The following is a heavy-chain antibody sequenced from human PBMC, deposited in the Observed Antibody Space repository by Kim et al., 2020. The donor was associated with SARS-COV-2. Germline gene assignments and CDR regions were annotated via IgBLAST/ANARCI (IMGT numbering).Heavy chain of an antibody. Sequence: LQSRVTISVDTSKNQFSLKLSSVTAADTAVYYCARVPCSGGSCFRYYFDYWGQGTLVTVSS. V-gene: IGHV4-59*01. CDR3: ARVPCSGGSCFRYYFDY. J-gene: IGHJ4*02. D-gene: IGHD2-15*01.